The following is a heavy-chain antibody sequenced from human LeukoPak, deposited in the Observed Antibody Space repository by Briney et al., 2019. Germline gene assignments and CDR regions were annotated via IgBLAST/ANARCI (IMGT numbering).Heavy chain of an antibody. J-gene: IGHJ3*02. CDR1: GGTFSSYA. CDR2: IIPIFGTA. Sequence: ASVKVSCKASGGTFSSYAISWVRQAPGQGLEWMGGIIPIFGTANYAQKFQGRVTITTDESTSTAYMELSSLRSEDAAVYYCARDRNRYYYDSSGYPPYTDAFGIWGQGTMVTVSS. CDR3: ARDRNRYYYDSSGYPPYTDAFGI. D-gene: IGHD3-22*01. V-gene: IGHV1-69*05.